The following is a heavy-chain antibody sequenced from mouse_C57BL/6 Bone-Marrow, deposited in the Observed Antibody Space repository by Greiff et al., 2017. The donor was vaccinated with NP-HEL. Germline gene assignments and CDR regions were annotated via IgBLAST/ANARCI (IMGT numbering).Heavy chain of an antibody. V-gene: IGHV1-81*01. D-gene: IGHD2-5*01. Sequence: VQLQQSGAELARPGASVKLSCKASGYTFTSYGISWVKQRTGQGLEWIGEIYPRSGNTYYNEKFKGKATLTADKSSSTAYMELRSLTSEDSAVYFCARPLYSNYDYWGQGTTLTVSS. CDR2: IYPRSGNT. J-gene: IGHJ2*01. CDR3: ARPLYSNYDY. CDR1: GYTFTSYG.